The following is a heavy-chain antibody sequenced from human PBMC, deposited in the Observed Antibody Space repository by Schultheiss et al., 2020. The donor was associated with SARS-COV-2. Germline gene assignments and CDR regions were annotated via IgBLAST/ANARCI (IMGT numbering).Heavy chain of an antibody. CDR3: ARVQRFLEWRAPDV. V-gene: IGHV3-7*01. D-gene: IGHD3-3*01. CDR2: IKQDGSEK. J-gene: IGHJ6*04. CDR1: GFTFNSNW. Sequence: GESLKISCAASGFTFNSNWMSWVRQAPGKGLEWVANIKQDGSEKYYVDSVKGRFTISRDNAKNSLYLQMNNLRAEDTALYYCARVQRFLEWRAPDVWGKGTTVTVSS.